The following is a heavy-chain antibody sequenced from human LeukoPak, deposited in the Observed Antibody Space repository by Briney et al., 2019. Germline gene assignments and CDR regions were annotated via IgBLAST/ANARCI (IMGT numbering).Heavy chain of an antibody. J-gene: IGHJ5*02. Sequence: ASVKVSCKASGYTFTSYDINWVRQATGQGLEWKGWMNPNSGNTGYAQKFQGRVTITRNTSISTAYMELSSLRSEDTAVYYCARDLSWFGELIYWFDPWGQGTLVTVSS. CDR1: GYTFTSYD. D-gene: IGHD3-10*01. V-gene: IGHV1-8*03. CDR2: MNPNSGNT. CDR3: ARDLSWFGELIYWFDP.